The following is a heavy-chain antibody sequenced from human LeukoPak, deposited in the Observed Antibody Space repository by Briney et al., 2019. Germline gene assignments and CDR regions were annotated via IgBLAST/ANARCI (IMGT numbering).Heavy chain of an antibody. D-gene: IGHD5-12*01. CDR3: ATIISGYGPYDAFDI. Sequence: GESLKISCKGSGYSFTSYWIGWVRQMPGKGLEWMGIIYPGDSDTRYSPSFQGQVTISVDKSISTTYLQWSSLKASDTAMYYCATIISGYGPYDAFDIWGQGTMVTVSS. J-gene: IGHJ3*02. CDR1: GYSFTSYW. CDR2: IYPGDSDT. V-gene: IGHV5-51*01.